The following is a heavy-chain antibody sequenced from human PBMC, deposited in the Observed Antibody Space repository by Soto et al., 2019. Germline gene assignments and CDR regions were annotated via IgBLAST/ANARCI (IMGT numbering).Heavy chain of an antibody. CDR3: ARDWGGLGD. V-gene: IGHV3-7*03. J-gene: IGHJ1*01. D-gene: IGHD3-10*01. CDR2: IIKDGSEK. Sequence: GALSLFFAAPGLSFSNYWMTWVRQAPGKGLEWVANIIKDGSEKSYVDSVKGRFTISRDNAKNSLYLEMNSLRVEDTAVYYCARDWGGLGDWGQGTRVTV. CDR1: GLSFSNYW.